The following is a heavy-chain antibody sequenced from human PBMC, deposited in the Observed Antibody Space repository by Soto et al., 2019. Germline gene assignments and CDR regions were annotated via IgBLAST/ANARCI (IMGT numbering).Heavy chain of an antibody. V-gene: IGHV1-2*04. Sequence: GASVKVSCKASGYTFTGYYMHWVRQAPGQGLEWMGWINPNSGGTNYAQKFQGWVTMTRDTSISTAYMELSRLRSDDTAVYYCARAQGIAAPWYWFDPWGQGTLGTVSA. CDR2: INPNSGGT. CDR1: GYTFTGYY. D-gene: IGHD6-13*01. CDR3: ARAQGIAAPWYWFDP. J-gene: IGHJ5*02.